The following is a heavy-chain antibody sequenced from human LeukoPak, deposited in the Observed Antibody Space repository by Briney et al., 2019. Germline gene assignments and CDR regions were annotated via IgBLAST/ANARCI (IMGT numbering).Heavy chain of an antibody. CDR1: GFTFSSYA. Sequence: GGSLRLSCAASGFTFSSYAMHWVRQAPGKGLEWMAVISYDGSTKYYADSVKGRFTVSRDNSKNTLFLQMSSLRAEDTAVYYCARDSNAVPGGFFSYFDYWGQGTLVTVSS. CDR3: ARDSNAVPGGFFSYFDY. V-gene: IGHV3-30*04. J-gene: IGHJ4*02. D-gene: IGHD6-19*01. CDR2: ISYDGSTK.